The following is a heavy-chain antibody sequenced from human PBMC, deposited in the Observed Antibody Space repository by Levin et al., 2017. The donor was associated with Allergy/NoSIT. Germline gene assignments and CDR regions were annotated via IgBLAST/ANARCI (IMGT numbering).Heavy chain of an antibody. CDR1: GFTFSLFA. D-gene: IGHD3-10*01. J-gene: IGHJ4*02. Sequence: GESLKISCAASGFTFSLFAMHWVRQAPGKGLEWLSVMSYDGSNKYYADSVKGRFAISRDNSKSTLYLQTNSLRTEDTAVYYCARVFYASGGFSNAEIDYWGQGTLVTVSS. CDR2: MSYDGSNK. CDR3: ARVFYASGGFSNAEIDY. V-gene: IGHV3-30*09.